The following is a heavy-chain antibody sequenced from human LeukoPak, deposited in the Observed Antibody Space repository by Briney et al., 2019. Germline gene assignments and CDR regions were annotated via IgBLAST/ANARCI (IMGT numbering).Heavy chain of an antibody. CDR2: IYYSGTT. CDR3: ARQRGYCSGGSCYRTPHFDY. V-gene: IGHV4-39*01. Sequence: SETLSLTCTVSGDSISSSTSYYWSWIRQPPGKGLEWIGSIYYSGTTYYNPSLKSRVTISVDTSKNYFSLQLSSVTAADTAVYYCARQRGYCSGGSCYRTPHFDYWGQGTLVTVSS. J-gene: IGHJ4*02. CDR1: GDSISSSTSYY. D-gene: IGHD2-15*01.